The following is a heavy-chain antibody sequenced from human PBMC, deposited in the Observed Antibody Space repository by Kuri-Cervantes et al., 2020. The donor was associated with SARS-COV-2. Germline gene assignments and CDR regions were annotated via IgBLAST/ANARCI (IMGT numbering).Heavy chain of an antibody. CDR2: ITHRGDT. J-gene: IGHJ6*03. CDR1: GGSFNTGY. D-gene: IGHD5-24*01. Sequence: SETLSLTCAVYGGSFNTGYWAWIRKPPGKGLERIGEITHRGDTSDNMSLKSRVTRSVDTSKKQFSLHLRSVTAADTAIYYCERGPGYNGYYYMDVWGNGTTVTVSS. CDR3: ERGPGYNGYYYMDV. V-gene: IGHV4-34*01.